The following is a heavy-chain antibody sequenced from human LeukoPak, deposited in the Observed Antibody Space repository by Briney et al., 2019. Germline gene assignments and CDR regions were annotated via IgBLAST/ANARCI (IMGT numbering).Heavy chain of an antibody. Sequence: PGGSLRLPCAASGFTFSDFWMHWVRQAPGKGLVWVSRINSGGTVTNYADSVKGRLTISRDNAGNSLYLQMNILRVEDTAVYYCARDIPRGSTHLDYWGQGTLVTVSA. J-gene: IGHJ4*02. CDR3: ARDIPRGSTHLDY. V-gene: IGHV3-74*01. CDR1: GFTFSDFW. D-gene: IGHD1-26*01. CDR2: INSGGTVT.